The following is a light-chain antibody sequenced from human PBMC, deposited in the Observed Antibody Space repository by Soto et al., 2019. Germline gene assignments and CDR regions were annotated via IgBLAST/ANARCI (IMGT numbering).Light chain of an antibody. Sequence: DLQMTQSPSTLSASVGDRVTITCRASQSISEWLAWYQQKPGRAPKLLIYHASRLGTGVPSRFSGSGSGTEFTLTISSLQPDDFATYYCQQYNPYPITFGQGTRLEIK. CDR2: HAS. CDR3: QQYNPYPIT. CDR1: QSISEW. J-gene: IGKJ5*01. V-gene: IGKV1-5*01.